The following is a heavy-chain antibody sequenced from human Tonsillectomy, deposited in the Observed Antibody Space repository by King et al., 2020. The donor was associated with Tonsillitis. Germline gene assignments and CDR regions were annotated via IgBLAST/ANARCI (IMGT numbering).Heavy chain of an antibody. CDR3: ASRFCSSTSCYEGVNWFDP. D-gene: IGHD2-2*01. J-gene: IGHJ5*02. CDR1: GGSFSGYY. V-gene: IGHV4-34*01. CDR2: INHSGST. Sequence: VQLQQWGAGLLKPSETLSLTCAVYGGSFSGYYWSWIRQPPGKGLEWIGEINHSGSTNYNPSLKSRVTISVDTSKNQFSLKLSSVTAADTAGYYCASRFCSSTSCYEGVNWFDPWGQGTLVTVSS.